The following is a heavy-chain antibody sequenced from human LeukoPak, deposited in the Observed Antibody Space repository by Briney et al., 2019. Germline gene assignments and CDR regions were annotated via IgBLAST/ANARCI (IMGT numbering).Heavy chain of an antibody. CDR1: GGSISSYY. J-gene: IGHJ4*02. V-gene: IGHV4-59*01. CDR2: IYYSGST. D-gene: IGHD3-22*01. CDR3: ARSYYYDSSGYYYFDY. Sequence: PSETLSLTCTVSGGSISSYYWSWIRQPPGKGLEWIGYIYYSGSTNYNPSLKSRVTISVDTSKNQFSLKLSSVTAADTAVYYCARSYYYDSSGYYYFDYWGQGTLDTVSS.